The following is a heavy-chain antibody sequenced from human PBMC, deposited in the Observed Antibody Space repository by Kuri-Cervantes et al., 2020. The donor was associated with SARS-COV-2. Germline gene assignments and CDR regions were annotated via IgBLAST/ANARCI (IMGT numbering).Heavy chain of an antibody. CDR1: GFTFSNAW. J-gene: IGHJ3*02. Sequence: GGSLRLSCAASGFTFSNAWMSWVRQAPGKGLEWVAFIRYDGSNKYYADSVKGRFTISRDNSKNTLYLQMNSLRAEDTAVYYCAKVDYCSGGSCYPGGAFDIWGQGTMVTVSS. CDR2: IRYDGSNK. D-gene: IGHD2-15*01. V-gene: IGHV3-30*02. CDR3: AKVDYCSGGSCYPGGAFDI.